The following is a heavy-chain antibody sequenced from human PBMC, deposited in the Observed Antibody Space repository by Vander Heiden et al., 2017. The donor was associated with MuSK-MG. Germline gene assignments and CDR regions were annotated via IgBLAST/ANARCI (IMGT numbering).Heavy chain of an antibody. CDR3: ARIWFGDLTEPADDY. CDR1: GFTFSTHS. CDR2: ISSSSSYI. Sequence: EVQLVASGGGLVKPGGSLRLSCAASGFTFSTHSMNWVRQAPGKGLECVSSISSSSSYIYYADSVKGRFTISRDNAKNSLYLQMNSLRAEDTAVYYCARIWFGDLTEPADDYWGQGTLVTVSS. J-gene: IGHJ4*02. V-gene: IGHV3-21*01. D-gene: IGHD3-10*01.